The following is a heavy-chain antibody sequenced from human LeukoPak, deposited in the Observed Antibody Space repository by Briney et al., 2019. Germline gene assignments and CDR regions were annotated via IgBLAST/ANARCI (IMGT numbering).Heavy chain of an antibody. CDR3: ASQYYYDSSGPTDAFDI. D-gene: IGHD3-22*01. CDR1: GGSISSGDYY. J-gene: IGHJ3*02. Sequence: SETLSLTYTVSGGSISSGDYYWSWIRQPPGKGLEWIGYIYYSGSTYYNPSLKSRVTISVDTSKNQFSLKLSSVTAADTAVYYCASQYYYDSSGPTDAFDIWGQGTMVTVSS. CDR2: IYYSGST. V-gene: IGHV4-30-4*01.